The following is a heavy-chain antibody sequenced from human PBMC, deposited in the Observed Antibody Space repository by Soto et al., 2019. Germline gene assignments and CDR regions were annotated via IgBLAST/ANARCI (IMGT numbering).Heavy chain of an antibody. CDR2: IDPSDSYT. CDR3: ASTGYCSSTSCYGVYYYGMDV. CDR1: GYSFTSYW. J-gene: IGHJ6*02. D-gene: IGHD2-2*01. Sequence: GESLKISCKGSGYSFTSYWISWVRQMPGKGLEWVGRIDPSDSYTNYSPSFQGHVTISADKSISTAYLQWSSLKASDAAMYYCASTGYCSSTSCYGVYYYGMDVWGQGTTVTVSS. V-gene: IGHV5-10-1*01.